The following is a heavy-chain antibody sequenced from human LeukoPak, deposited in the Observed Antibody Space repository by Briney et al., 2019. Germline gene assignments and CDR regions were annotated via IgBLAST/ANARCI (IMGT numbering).Heavy chain of an antibody. J-gene: IGHJ4*02. CDR1: GFTFSSYA. V-gene: IGHV3-30-3*01. Sequence: GGSLRLSCAASGFTFSSYAMHWVRQAPGKGLEWVAVISYDGSNKYYADSVKGRFTISRDSSKNTLYLQMNSLRAEDTAVYYCARESAAAVSSVDFDYWGQGTLVTVSS. CDR2: ISYDGSNK. D-gene: IGHD6-13*01. CDR3: ARESAAAVSSVDFDY.